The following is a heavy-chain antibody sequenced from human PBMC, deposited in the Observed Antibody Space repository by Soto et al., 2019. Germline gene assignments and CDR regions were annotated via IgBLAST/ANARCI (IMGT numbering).Heavy chain of an antibody. CDR3: APERGYSYGLHY. D-gene: IGHD5-18*01. CDR1: GYTFNRYA. J-gene: IGHJ4*02. CDR2: INADNGDT. V-gene: IGHV1-3*01. Sequence: QVQLVQSGAEVKKPGASVKVSCKASGYTFNRYAMHWVRQAPGQGLEWMGWINADNGDTRYSQKFQGRVTIAKDTSTTTAYMELSSLAFEDTAVYYCAPERGYSYGLHYWGQGTLVTVSS.